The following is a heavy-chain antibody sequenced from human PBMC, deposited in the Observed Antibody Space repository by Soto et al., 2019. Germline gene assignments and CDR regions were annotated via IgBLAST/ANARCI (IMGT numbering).Heavy chain of an antibody. V-gene: IGHV3-23*01. D-gene: IGHD2-21*01. CDR1: GFTFSSYA. J-gene: IGHJ6*03. CDR3: AKDEVIAILYYYYMDV. CDR2: ISGSGGST. Sequence: PGGSLRLFCAASGFTFSSYAMSCVRQAPGKGLEWVSAISGSGGSTYYADSVKGRFTISRDNSKNTLYLQMNSLRAEDTAVYYCAKDEVIAILYYYYMDVWGKGTTVTVSS.